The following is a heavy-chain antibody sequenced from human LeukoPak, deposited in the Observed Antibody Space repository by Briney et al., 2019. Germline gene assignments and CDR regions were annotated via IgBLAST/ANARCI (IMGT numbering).Heavy chain of an antibody. Sequence: PGGSLRLSCAASGFTFSNAWMNWVRQAPGKGLEWVSYISSSSSTIYYADSVKGRFTISRDNAKNSLYLQMNSLRAEGTAVYYCARSSRELGGYAPWELMPPFDYWGQGTLVTVSS. V-gene: IGHV3-48*01. J-gene: IGHJ4*02. CDR3: ARSSRELGGYAPWELMPPFDY. CDR1: GFTFSNAW. D-gene: IGHD1-7*01. CDR2: ISSSSSTI.